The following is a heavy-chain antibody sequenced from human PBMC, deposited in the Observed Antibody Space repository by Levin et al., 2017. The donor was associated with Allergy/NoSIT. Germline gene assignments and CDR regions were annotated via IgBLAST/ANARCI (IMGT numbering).Heavy chain of an antibody. D-gene: IGHD3-16*01. CDR3: TTDYSVVNGGVMVDY. CDR1: GFTFSNAW. CDR2: IKSKTDGGTT. J-gene: IGHJ4*02. V-gene: IGHV3-15*01. Sequence: GGSLRLSCAASGFTFSNAWMSWVRQAPGKGLEWVGRIKSKTDGGTTDYAAPVKGRFTISRDDSKNTLYLQMNSLKTEDTAVYYCTTDYSVVNGGVMVDYWGQGTLVTVSS.